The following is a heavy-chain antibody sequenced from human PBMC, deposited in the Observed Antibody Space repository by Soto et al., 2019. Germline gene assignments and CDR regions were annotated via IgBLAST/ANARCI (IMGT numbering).Heavy chain of an antibody. V-gene: IGHV4-38-2*01. CDR2: IYHSGST. Sequence: KTSETLSLTCAVSGYSISSGYYWGWIRQPPGKGLEWIGSIYHSGSTYYNPSLKSRVTISVDTSKNQFSLKLSSVTAADTAVYYCARGINYYYYGMDVWGQGTTVTVSS. J-gene: IGHJ6*02. D-gene: IGHD2-15*01. CDR1: GYSISSGYY. CDR3: ARGINYYYYGMDV.